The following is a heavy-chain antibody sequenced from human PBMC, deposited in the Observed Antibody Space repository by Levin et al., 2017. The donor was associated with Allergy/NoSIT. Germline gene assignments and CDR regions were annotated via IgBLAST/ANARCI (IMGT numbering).Heavy chain of an antibody. Sequence: PGGSLRLSCAASGFTFSSYSMNWVRQAPGKGLEWVSSISSSSSYIYYADSVKGRFTISRDNAKNSLYLQMNSLRAEDTAVYYCARAHSSIAAPTDDAFDIWGQGTMVTVSS. D-gene: IGHD6-13*01. CDR1: GFTFSSYS. CDR2: ISSSSSYI. CDR3: ARAHSSIAAPTDDAFDI. J-gene: IGHJ3*02. V-gene: IGHV3-21*01.